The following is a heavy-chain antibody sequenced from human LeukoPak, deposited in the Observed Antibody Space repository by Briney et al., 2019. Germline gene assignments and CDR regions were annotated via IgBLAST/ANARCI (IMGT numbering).Heavy chain of an antibody. V-gene: IGHV4-34*01. CDR3: ARGRNYDSSGYYFGLDY. D-gene: IGHD3-22*01. J-gene: IGHJ4*02. CDR1: GGSFSGYY. Sequence: PSETLSLTCAVYGGSFSGYYWSWIRQPPGKGLEWIGEINHSGSTNYNPSLKSRVTISVDTSKNQFSLKLSSVTAADTAVYYCARGRNYDSSGYYFGLDYWGQGTLATVSS. CDR2: INHSGST.